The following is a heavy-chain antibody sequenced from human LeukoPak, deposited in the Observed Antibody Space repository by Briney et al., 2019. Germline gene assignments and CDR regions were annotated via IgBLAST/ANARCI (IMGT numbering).Heavy chain of an antibody. J-gene: IGHJ4*02. CDR1: GFTFSSYA. Sequence: PGGSLRLSCAASGFTFSSYAMHWVRQAPGKGLEYVSAISSNGGSTYYANSVKGRFTISRDNSKNTLYLQMGSLRAEDMAVYYCASGSSVGRYVAFDYWGQGTLVTVSS. D-gene: IGHD4-23*01. V-gene: IGHV3-64*01. CDR3: ASGSSVGRYVAFDY. CDR2: ISSNGGST.